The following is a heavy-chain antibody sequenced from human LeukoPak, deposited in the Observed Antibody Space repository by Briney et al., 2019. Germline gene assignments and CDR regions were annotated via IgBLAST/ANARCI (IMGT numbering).Heavy chain of an antibody. Sequence: GGSLRLSCAASGFTFSSYAMSWVRQAPGKGLEWVSAISGSGASTYYADSVKGRFTISRDNSKNKLYLLMNSLRAEDTAVYYCAKDARYYDFWSGHLDYYYYMDVWGKGTTVTVSS. CDR3: AKDARYYDFWSGHLDYYYYMDV. V-gene: IGHV3-23*01. CDR1: GFTFSSYA. CDR2: ISGSGAST. J-gene: IGHJ6*03. D-gene: IGHD3-3*01.